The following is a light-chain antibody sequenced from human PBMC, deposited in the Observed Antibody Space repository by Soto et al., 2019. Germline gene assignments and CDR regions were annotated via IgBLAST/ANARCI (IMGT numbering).Light chain of an antibody. CDR1: SSDVGSYNL. J-gene: IGLJ1*01. Sequence: QSVLTQPASVSGSPGQSITISCTGTSSDVGSYNLVSWYQQHPGKAPKLMIYEVSKRPSGVSNRFSGSKSGNTASLTISGLQAEDEADYYSCSYAGSSTFDYFFGTGTKVTVL. V-gene: IGLV2-23*02. CDR2: EVS. CDR3: CSYAGSSTFDYF.